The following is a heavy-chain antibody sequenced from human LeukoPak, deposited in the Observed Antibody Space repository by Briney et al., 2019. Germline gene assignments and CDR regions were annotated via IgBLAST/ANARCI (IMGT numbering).Heavy chain of an antibody. D-gene: IGHD6-19*01. V-gene: IGHV4-30-4*01. Sequence: SETLSLTCTVSGGSISSGDYYWSWIRQPPGKGLEWIGYIYYSGSTYYNPSLKSRVTISVDTSKNQFSLKLSSVTAADTAVYYCARGYQWLGPLTGRYYFDYWGQGTLVTVSS. J-gene: IGHJ4*02. CDR1: GGSISSGDYY. CDR3: ARGYQWLGPLTGRYYFDY. CDR2: IYYSGST.